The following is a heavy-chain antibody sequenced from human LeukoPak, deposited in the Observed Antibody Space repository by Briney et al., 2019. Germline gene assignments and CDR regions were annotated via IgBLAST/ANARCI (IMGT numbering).Heavy chain of an antibody. CDR1: GGSFSGYY. Sequence: PSETLSLTCAVYGGSFSGYYWSWIRQPPGKGLEWIGEINHSGSTNYNPSLKSRVTISVDTSKNQFSLKLSSVTAADTAVYYCAGGSGSYSAVDYWGQGTLVTVSS. D-gene: IGHD3-10*01. CDR2: INHSGST. J-gene: IGHJ4*02. V-gene: IGHV4-34*01. CDR3: AGGSGSYSAVDY.